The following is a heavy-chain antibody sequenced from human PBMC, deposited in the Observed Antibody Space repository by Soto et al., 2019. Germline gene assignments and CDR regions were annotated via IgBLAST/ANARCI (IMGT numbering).Heavy chain of an antibody. V-gene: IGHV2-26*01. D-gene: IGHD2-15*01. CDR1: GFSLSNARMG. J-gene: IGHJ6*03. CDR3: VYRATRYCSGGSCYSDPSYYYYYMDV. CDR2: IFSNDEK. Sequence: QVTLKESGPVLVKSTETLTLTCTVSGFSLSNARMGVSWIRQPPGKALEWLAHIFSNDEKSYSTSLKSRLTISKDTSKRQVVLTMTNIDPVDTATYYCVYRATRYCSGGSCYSDPSYYYYYMDVWGKGTTVTVSS.